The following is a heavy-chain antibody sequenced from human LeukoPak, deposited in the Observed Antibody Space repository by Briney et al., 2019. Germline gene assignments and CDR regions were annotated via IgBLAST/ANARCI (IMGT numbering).Heavy chain of an antibody. D-gene: IGHD3-9*01. CDR2: ISSSGSTI. J-gene: IGHJ4*02. CDR1: GFTFSSYE. CDR3: AGGWVPGFLTCYSYFDY. Sequence: GGSLRLSCAASGFTFSSYEMNWVRQAPGKGLEWVSYISSSGSTIYYADSVKGRFTISRDNAKNSLYLQMNSLRAEDTAVYYCAGGWVPGFLTCYSYFDYWGQGTLVTVSS. V-gene: IGHV3-48*03.